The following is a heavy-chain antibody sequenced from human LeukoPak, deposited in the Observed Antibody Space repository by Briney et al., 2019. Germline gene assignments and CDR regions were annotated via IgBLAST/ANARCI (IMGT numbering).Heavy chain of an antibody. CDR2: MNPNSGNT. CDR3: ARGTNYYDFWSGDY. Sequence: ASVKVSCKASGYTFTSYDINWVRQATGQGLEWMGWMNPNSGNTGYAQKFQGRVTITRNTSISTAYMELSSLRSEDTAVYYCARGTNYYDFWSGDYWGQGTLVTVSS. J-gene: IGHJ4*02. V-gene: IGHV1-8*03. CDR1: GYTFTSYD. D-gene: IGHD3-3*01.